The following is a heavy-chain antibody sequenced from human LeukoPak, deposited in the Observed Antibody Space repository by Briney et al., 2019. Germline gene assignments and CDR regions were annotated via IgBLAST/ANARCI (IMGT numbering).Heavy chain of an antibody. CDR2: IWYDGSNK. V-gene: IGHV3-33*01. CDR3: ARDIIRGNYDSSGHYSTVYYYGMDV. J-gene: IGHJ6*02. Sequence: GGSLRLTCAASGFTFSSYGMHWVRQAPGKGLEWVAVIWYDGSNKYYADSVKGRFTISRDNSKNTLYLQMNSLRAEDTAVYYCARDIIRGNYDSSGHYSTVYYYGMDVWGQGTTVTVSS. D-gene: IGHD3-22*01. CDR1: GFTFSSYG.